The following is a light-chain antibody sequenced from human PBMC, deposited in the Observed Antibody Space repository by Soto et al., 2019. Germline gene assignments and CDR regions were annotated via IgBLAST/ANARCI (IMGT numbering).Light chain of an antibody. J-gene: IGKJ4*01. Sequence: DIQMTQSPSSLSASVGDRVTITCRASQYISSFLNWYQQKPGKAPKLLIYDASSLQSGVPSRFSGSGSGTDFTLTISSLQPDDFATYYCQKYNSGPLTFGGGTKVEI. CDR2: DAS. CDR1: QYISSF. CDR3: QKYNSGPLT. V-gene: IGKV1-39*01.